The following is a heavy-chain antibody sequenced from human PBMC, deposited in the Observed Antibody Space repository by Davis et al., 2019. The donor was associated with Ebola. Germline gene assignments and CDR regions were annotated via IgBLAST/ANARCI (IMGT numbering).Heavy chain of an antibody. V-gene: IGHV3-53*01. CDR1: GFIVSDKY. CDR2: IYRDGRT. CDR3: VRDPALVVTGGGWFFGL. Sequence: PSETLSLTCAASGFIVSDKYMSWVRQAPGKGLEWVSVIYRDGRTYYADSVKGRFTISRDNSKNTLYLQMNSLRAEDTAVYYCVRDPALVVTGGGWFFGLWGRGTLVTVPS. D-gene: IGHD2-21*02. J-gene: IGHJ2*01.